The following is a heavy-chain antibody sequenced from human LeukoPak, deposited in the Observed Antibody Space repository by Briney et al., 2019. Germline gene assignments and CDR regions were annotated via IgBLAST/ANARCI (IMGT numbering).Heavy chain of an antibody. D-gene: IGHD2-2*01. J-gene: IGHJ4*02. CDR1: GYTFTSYY. CDR3: ARDAVPANRLAY. Sequence: ASVKVSCKASGYTFTSYYMHWVRQAPGQGLEWMGIINPSGGSTSYAQKFQGRVTMTRDMSTSTVYMELRSLRSDDTAVYYCARDAVPANRLAYWGQGTLVTVSS. CDR2: INPSGGST. V-gene: IGHV1-46*01.